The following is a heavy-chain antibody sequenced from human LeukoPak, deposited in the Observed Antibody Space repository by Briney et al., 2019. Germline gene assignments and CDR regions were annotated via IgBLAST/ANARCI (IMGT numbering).Heavy chain of an antibody. V-gene: IGHV3-48*04. D-gene: IGHD4-11*01. J-gene: IGHJ6*03. CDR1: GVTFSSYS. Sequence: GGSPRLSCAASGVTFSSYSMNWVRQAPGKGLEWLSYISSSSSNIYYADSVKGRFTISRDNDKHSLYLQMNSVRAEDTAVYYCARYSNRLGTSYYYYMDVWAKGTTVSVFS. CDR2: ISSSSSNI. CDR3: ARYSNRLGTSYYYYMDV.